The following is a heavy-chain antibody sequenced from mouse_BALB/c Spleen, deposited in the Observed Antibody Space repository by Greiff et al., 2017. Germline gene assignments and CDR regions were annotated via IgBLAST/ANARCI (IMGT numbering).Heavy chain of an antibody. CDR2: ISSGGSYT. CDR3: AREGDGYSGDY. D-gene: IGHD2-3*01. CDR1: GFTFSSYA. V-gene: IGHV5-9-4*01. Sequence: DVMLVESGGGLVKPGGSLKLSCAASGFTFSSYAMSWVRQSPEKRLEWVAEISSGGSYTYYPDTVTGRFTISRDNAKNTLYLEMSSLRSEDTAMYYCAREGDGYSGDYWGQGTSVTVSS. J-gene: IGHJ4*01.